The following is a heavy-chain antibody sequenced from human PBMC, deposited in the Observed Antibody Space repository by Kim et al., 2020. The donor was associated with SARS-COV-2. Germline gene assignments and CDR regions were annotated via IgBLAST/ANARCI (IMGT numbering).Heavy chain of an antibody. V-gene: IGHV3-30*18. CDR2: ISYDGSNK. CDR1: GFTFSSYG. CDR3: AKDQSYNWNYDLVIDY. D-gene: IGHD1-7*01. J-gene: IGHJ4*02. Sequence: GGSLRLSCAASGFTFSSYGMHWVRQAPGKGLEWVAVISYDGSNKYYADSVKGRFTISRDNSKNTLYLQMNSLRAEDTAVYYCAKDQSYNWNYDLVIDYWGQGTLVTVSS.